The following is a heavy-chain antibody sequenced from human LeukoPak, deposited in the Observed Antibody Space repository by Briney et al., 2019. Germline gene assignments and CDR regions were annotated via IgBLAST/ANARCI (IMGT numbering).Heavy chain of an antibody. J-gene: IGHJ6*03. Sequence: ASVKVSCKASGYTFTHYAINWVRQAPGQGLEWLGWITTNTGNPTYAQGFTGRFVFSLDTSVSTAYLQISSLKTEDTAVYYCARASTGVPEIYYYYYMDAWGKGTTVTVSS. D-gene: IGHD7-27*01. CDR3: ARASTGVPEIYYYYYMDA. CDR1: GYTFTHYA. CDR2: ITTNTGNP. V-gene: IGHV7-4-1*02.